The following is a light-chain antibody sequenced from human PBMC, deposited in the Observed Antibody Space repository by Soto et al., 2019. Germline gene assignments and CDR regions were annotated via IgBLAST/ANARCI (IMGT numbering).Light chain of an antibody. V-gene: IGKV1-9*01. Sequence: DIQLTQSPSFLSASVGDRVTITCRASRAISNYLAWYQQRPGEAPKLLIFAASTLQSGVPSRFSGSGSGTEVTLTISSLQPEDFATYYCQQFNDYPLTFGGGTKVEIK. CDR1: RAISNY. J-gene: IGKJ4*01. CDR2: AAS. CDR3: QQFNDYPLT.